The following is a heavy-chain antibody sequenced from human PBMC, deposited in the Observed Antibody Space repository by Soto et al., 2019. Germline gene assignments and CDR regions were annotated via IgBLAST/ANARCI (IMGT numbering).Heavy chain of an antibody. D-gene: IGHD6-13*01. J-gene: IGHJ6*02. CDR2: ISTDNGNT. CDR1: GYTFTNYG. V-gene: IGHV1-18*01. CDR3: ARDGVGGAAAGISCYHHGLDV. Sequence: ASVKVSCKASGYTFTNYGISWVRQAPGQGLEWMGWISTDNGNTHSARKVQGRVTMTTDTSTSTAYMEVRSLRSDDTAMYYCARDGVGGAAAGISCYHHGLDVWGHGTTVTVSS.